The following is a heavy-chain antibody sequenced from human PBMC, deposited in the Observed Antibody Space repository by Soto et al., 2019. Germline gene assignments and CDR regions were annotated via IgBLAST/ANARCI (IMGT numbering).Heavy chain of an antibody. V-gene: IGHV1-69*13. CDR3: ARDSGDNGDSSGYFTGAFDI. CDR1: GGTFSSYA. J-gene: IGHJ3*02. Sequence: ASVKVSCKASGGTFSSYAISWVRQAPGQGLEWMGGIIPIFGTANYAQKFQGRVTITADESTSTAYMELSSLRSEDTAVYYCARDSGDNGDSSGYFTGAFDIWGQGTMVTVSS. CDR2: IIPIFGTA. D-gene: IGHD3-22*01.